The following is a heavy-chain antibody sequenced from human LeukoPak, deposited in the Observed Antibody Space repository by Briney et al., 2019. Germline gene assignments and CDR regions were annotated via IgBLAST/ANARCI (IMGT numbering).Heavy chain of an antibody. CDR2: IYYSGST. CDR3: ARDEIVVVTATNYYYYGMDV. J-gene: IGHJ6*02. V-gene: IGHV4-59*01. Sequence: SETLSLTCTVSGGSISSYYWSWIRQPPGKGLEWIGYIYYSGSTNYNPSLKSRVTISVDTSKNQFSLKLSSVTAADTAVYYCARDEIVVVTATNYYYYGMDVWGQGTTVTVSS. CDR1: GGSISSYY. D-gene: IGHD2-21*02.